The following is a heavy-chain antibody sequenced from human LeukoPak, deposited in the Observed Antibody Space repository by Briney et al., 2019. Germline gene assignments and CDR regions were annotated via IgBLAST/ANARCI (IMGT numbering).Heavy chain of an antibody. CDR2: FNYNGDSGGT. J-gene: IGHJ4*02. CDR1: GDSISSQY. CDR3: ARGPADSQDYFDY. Sequence: SETLSLKCTVSGDSISSQYWSWLRQPPGKVLEWIAFFNYNGDSGGTKYNPSLKRRVTISMDTSKNHFSLRLRSMTSADSAVYFCARGPADSQDYFDYWGPGILVTVSS. V-gene: IGHV4-59*11. D-gene: IGHD2-2*01.